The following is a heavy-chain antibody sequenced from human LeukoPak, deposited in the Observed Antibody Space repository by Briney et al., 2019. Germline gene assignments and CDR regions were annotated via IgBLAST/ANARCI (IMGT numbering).Heavy chain of an antibody. CDR2: IYYSGST. D-gene: IGHD1-26*01. V-gene: IGHV4-31*11. CDR1: GGSFSGYY. J-gene: IGHJ4*02. CDR3: ARMGIVGATGYYFDY. Sequence: SETLSLTCAVYGGSFSGYYWNWIRQHPGEGLEWIGYIYYSGSTYYNPSLKSRVTISVDTSKNQFSLRLNSVTAADTAVYYCARMGIVGATGYYFDYWGQGTLVTVSS.